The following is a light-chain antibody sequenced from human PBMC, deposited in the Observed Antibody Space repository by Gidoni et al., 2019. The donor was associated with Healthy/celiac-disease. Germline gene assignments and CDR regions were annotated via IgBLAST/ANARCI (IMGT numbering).Light chain of an antibody. J-gene: IGLJ2*01. CDR3: QVWDSSSDHVV. CDR2: DDS. CDR1: NIGSKS. V-gene: IGLV3-21*02. Sequence: SYVLTQPPSVSVAPGQTARITCGGNNIGSKSVHWYQQKPGQAPGLVVYDDSDRPLGIPERFSGSNSGNTATLTISRVEAGDEADYYCQVWDSSSDHVVFGGGTKLTVL.